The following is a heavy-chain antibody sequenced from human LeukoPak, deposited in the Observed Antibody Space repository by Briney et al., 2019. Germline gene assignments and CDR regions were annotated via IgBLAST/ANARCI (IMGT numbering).Heavy chain of an antibody. V-gene: IGHV4-61*02. CDR2: SYTSGST. CDR3: ARGRGGTYYWYNH. D-gene: IGHD1-26*01. Sequence: SETLSLTCTVSGGSINSDSYQWSWIRQPAGKGMEWIGRSYTSGSTNYNPSLKNRATISVDTSKNQFSLKLTSVTAADTAVYYCARGRGGTYYWYNHWGQGTLVTVSS. J-gene: IGHJ5*02. CDR1: GGSINSDSYQ.